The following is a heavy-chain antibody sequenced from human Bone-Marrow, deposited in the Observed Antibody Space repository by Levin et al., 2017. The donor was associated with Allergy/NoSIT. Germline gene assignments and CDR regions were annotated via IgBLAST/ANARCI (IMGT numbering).Heavy chain of an antibody. CDR3: ARFDV. Sequence: GGSLRLSCAASGFNFGGYWMTWVRQTPEKGLEWVANIKPDGSEKKYVDSVKGRFTISRDNAENSLFLDMDNLKAEDTAVYYCARFDVWSQGTTVAVSS. V-gene: IGHV3-7*01. CDR2: IKPDGSEK. J-gene: IGHJ6*02. CDR1: GFNFGGYW.